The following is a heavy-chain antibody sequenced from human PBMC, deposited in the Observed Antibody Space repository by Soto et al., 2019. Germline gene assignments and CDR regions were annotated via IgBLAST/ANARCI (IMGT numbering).Heavy chain of an antibody. J-gene: IGHJ4*02. CDR1: GFTFSSYA. CDR2: ISYDGSNK. D-gene: IGHD3-16*01. V-gene: IGHV3-30-3*01. CDR3: ARGGGTQEDY. Sequence: QVQLVESGGGVVQPGRSLRLSCAASGFTFSSYAMHWVRQAPGKGLEWVAVISYDGSNKYYADSVKGRFTISRDNSKNPLYLQMNSLRAEDTAVYYCARGGGTQEDYWGQGTLVTVSS.